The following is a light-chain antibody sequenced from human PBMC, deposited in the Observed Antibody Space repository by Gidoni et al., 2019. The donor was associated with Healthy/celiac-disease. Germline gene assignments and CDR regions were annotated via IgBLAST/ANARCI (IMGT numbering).Light chain of an antibody. CDR2: AAS. Sequence: ATPTTQSPSSLSASVGDRVTINCRASQGIRNDLGWYQQKPGKAPKLLIYAASSLQSGVPSRFSGSGSGTDFTLTISSLQPEDFATYYCLQDYNYPRTFGQGTKVEIK. V-gene: IGKV1-6*01. J-gene: IGKJ1*01. CDR3: LQDYNYPRT. CDR1: QGIRND.